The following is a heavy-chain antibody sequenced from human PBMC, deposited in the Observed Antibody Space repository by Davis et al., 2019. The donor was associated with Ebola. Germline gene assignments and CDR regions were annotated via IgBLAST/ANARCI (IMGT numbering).Heavy chain of an antibody. CDR2: IYHSGST. V-gene: IGHV4-30-2*01. J-gene: IGHJ3*02. CDR3: ARHGGRGDYFVDI. Sequence: SETLSLTCAVSGGSISSGGYSWSWIRQPPGKGLEWIGYIYHSGSTNYNPSLKSRVTISVDTSKNQFSLKLSSVTAADTAVYYCARHGGRGDYFVDIWGQGTMVTVSS. D-gene: IGHD4-17*01. CDR1: GGSISSGGYS.